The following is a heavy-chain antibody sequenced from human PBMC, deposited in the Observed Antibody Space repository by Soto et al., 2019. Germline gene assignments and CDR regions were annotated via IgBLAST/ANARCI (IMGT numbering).Heavy chain of an antibody. CDR1: SDSISNYY. CDR2: IHHSGST. Sequence: SETLSLTCTVSSDSISNYYWSWIRQPPGKGLEWIGYIHHSGSTDYNPSLKSRVSISVDTSKNQFSLKLSSVTAADTAVYYCASGGIAAAGTKALRYWGQGTLVTVSS. J-gene: IGHJ4*02. D-gene: IGHD6-13*01. V-gene: IGHV4-59*01. CDR3: ASGGIAAAGTKALRY.